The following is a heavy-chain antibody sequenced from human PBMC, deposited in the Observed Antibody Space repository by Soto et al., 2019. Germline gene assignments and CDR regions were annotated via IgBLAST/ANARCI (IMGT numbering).Heavy chain of an antibody. J-gene: IGHJ4*02. Sequence: QVQLQQWGAGLLKPSETLSLTCAVYGGSFSGYYWSWIRQPPGKGLEWIGEINHSGSNNYNPSLHSRLTMSVDPSSNPSSLNLSAVTAAATAVYYCAGGHPKFGFWGQGTLVTVSS. V-gene: IGHV4-34*01. CDR2: INHSGSN. CDR3: AGGHPKFGF. CDR1: GGSFSGYY.